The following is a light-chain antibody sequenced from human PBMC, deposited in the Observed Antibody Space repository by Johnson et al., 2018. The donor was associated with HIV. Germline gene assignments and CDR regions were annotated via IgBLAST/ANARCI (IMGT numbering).Light chain of an antibody. CDR3: GTWDTSRTPGGV. CDR2: DNN. V-gene: IGLV1-51*01. CDR1: SSNIGNGY. Sequence: QSVLTQPPSVSAAPGQKVSISCSGSSSNIGNGYVSWYQQLPGTASKLLIYDNNKRPSGIPDRFSGSKSGTLATLGITELHSGDEADYYCGTWDTSRTPGGVFGTGTKVTVL. J-gene: IGLJ1*01.